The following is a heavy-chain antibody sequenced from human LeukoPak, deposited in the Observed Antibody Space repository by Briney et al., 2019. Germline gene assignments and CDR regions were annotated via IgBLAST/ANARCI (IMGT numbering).Heavy chain of an antibody. V-gene: IGHV4-34*01. CDR3: ARGRAFFGELFYFDY. CDR2: INYSGSN. J-gene: IGHJ4*02. D-gene: IGHD3-10*01. CDR1: GGSFSGYY. Sequence: PSESLSLTCASYGGSFSGYYWSWIRQPPGKGLEWIGEINYSGSNNYNPSLKSRVTISVDTSKSQFSLKQNSMIAADTAVYYCARGRAFFGELFYFDYWGQGTLVAVSS.